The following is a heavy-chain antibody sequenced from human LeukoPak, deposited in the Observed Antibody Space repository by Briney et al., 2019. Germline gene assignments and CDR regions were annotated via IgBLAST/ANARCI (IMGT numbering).Heavy chain of an antibody. Sequence: SETLSLTCTVSGGSISSSNWWSWVRQPPGKGLEWIGEIYHSGGTNYNPSLKSRVTISVDKSKNQFSLKLSSVTAADTAVYYCARGLVGATYYYYYGMDVWGQGTTVTVSS. J-gene: IGHJ6*02. CDR2: IYHSGGT. CDR3: ARGLVGATYYYYYGMDV. V-gene: IGHV4-4*02. CDR1: GGSISSSNW. D-gene: IGHD1-26*01.